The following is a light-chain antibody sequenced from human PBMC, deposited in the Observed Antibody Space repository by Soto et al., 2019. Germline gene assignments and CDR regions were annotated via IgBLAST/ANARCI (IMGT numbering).Light chain of an antibody. Sequence: IQLTQSPSSLSASVGDRITITCRASQGISSYLAWYQQKPGKAPKLLIYAASTLQSGVPSRFGGSGSGTEFTLTISSLQPEDFATYYCQQLNSYPRTFGQGTKVDIK. J-gene: IGKJ1*01. CDR1: QGISSY. CDR3: QQLNSYPRT. CDR2: AAS. V-gene: IGKV1-9*01.